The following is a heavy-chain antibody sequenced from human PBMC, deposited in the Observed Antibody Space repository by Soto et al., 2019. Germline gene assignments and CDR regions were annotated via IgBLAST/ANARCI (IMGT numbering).Heavy chain of an antibody. J-gene: IGHJ6*03. CDR1: GFTFSDYY. CDR3: ARTMVRGVMTLQPYYYMDV. CDR2: ISSSGSTI. V-gene: IGHV3-11*01. Sequence: QVQLVESGGGLVKPGGSLRLSCAASGFTFSDYYMSWIRQAPGKGLEWVSYISSSGSTIYYADSVKGRFTISRDNAKNSLSLQMNSLRAEDTAVYYCARTMVRGVMTLQPYYYMDVWGKGTTVTVSS. D-gene: IGHD3-10*01.